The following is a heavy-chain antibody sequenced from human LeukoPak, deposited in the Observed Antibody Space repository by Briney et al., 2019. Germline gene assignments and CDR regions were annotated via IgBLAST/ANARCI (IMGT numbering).Heavy chain of an antibody. CDR2: ISWNSGSI. CDR3: HLAIRDYYYYYMDV. Sequence: PGGSLRLTCAASGFTFDDYAMHWVRQAPGKGLEWVSGISWNSGSIGYADSVKGRFTISRDNAKNSLYLQMNSLRAEDTALYYCHLAIRDYYYYYMDVWGKGTTVTVSS. CDR1: GFTFDDYA. V-gene: IGHV3-9*01. D-gene: IGHD3-9*01. J-gene: IGHJ6*03.